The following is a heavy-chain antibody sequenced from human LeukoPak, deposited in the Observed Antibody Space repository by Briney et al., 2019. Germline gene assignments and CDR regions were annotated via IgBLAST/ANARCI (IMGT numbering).Heavy chain of an antibody. J-gene: IGHJ6*03. CDR1: GFTVSSNY. CDR2: IYSGGST. Sequence: GGSLRLSCAASGFTVSSNYMSWVRQAPGKGLEWVSVIYSGGSTYHADSVKGRFTISRDNSKNTLYLQINSLRAEDTAVYYCARLSQLLWFYMDVWGKGTTVTVSS. V-gene: IGHV3-53*01. D-gene: IGHD2-2*01. CDR3: ARLSQLLWFYMDV.